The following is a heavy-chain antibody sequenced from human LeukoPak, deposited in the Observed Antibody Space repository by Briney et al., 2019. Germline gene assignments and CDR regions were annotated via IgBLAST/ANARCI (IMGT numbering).Heavy chain of an antibody. V-gene: IGHV1-2*02. J-gene: IGHJ4*02. CDR3: ARGGYGGGNSGVIDS. CDR2: INPSGGGT. CDR1: GYTFTGYY. Sequence: ASVKVSCKASGYTFTGYYIHWVRQAPGQGLEWMGWINPSGGGTIYAQKFQGRVTMTGDTSINTAYMELSRLRSDDTGVYYCARGGYGGGNSGVIDSWGQGTLVTVSS. D-gene: IGHD4-23*01.